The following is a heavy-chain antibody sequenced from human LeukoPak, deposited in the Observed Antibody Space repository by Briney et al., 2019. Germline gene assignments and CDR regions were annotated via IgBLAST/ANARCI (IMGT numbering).Heavy chain of an antibody. V-gene: IGHV4-39*07. Sequence: PSETLSLTCTVSGGSISSSSYYWGWIRQPPGKGLEWIGSIYYSGSTYYNPSLRSRVTISVDTSKNQFSLKLSSVTAADTAVYYCARDPSNDYGDYARRGYGMDVWGQGTTVTVSS. CDR2: IYYSGST. CDR1: GGSISSSSYY. CDR3: ARDPSNDYGDYARRGYGMDV. D-gene: IGHD4-17*01. J-gene: IGHJ6*02.